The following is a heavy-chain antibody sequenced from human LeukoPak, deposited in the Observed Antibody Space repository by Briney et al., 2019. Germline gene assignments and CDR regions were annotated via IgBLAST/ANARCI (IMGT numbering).Heavy chain of an antibody. CDR1: GYTLTTYT. CDR3: ARTGRAAATPWDY. CDR2: ISAYNGNT. Sequence: ASVKVSCKASGYTLTTYTMHWVRQAPGQGLEWMGWISAYNGNTNYAQKLQGRVTMTTDTSTSTAYMELRSLRSDDTAVYYCARTGRAAATPWDYWGQGTLVTVSS. J-gene: IGHJ4*02. V-gene: IGHV1-18*01. D-gene: IGHD6-13*01.